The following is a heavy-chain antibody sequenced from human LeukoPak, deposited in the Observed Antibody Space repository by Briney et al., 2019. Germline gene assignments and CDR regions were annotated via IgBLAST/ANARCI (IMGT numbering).Heavy chain of an antibody. Sequence: ASVKVSCKASGYTFTSYYMHWVRQAPGQGLEWMGWINPDSGDTNYAQKFQGRVTMTRDTSISTAYMELSRLRSHDTAVYYCARDRGGATVWLDPWGQGTLVTVSS. D-gene: IGHD1-26*01. J-gene: IGHJ5*02. CDR2: INPDSGDT. CDR3: ARDRGGATVWLDP. CDR1: GYTFTSYY. V-gene: IGHV1-2*02.